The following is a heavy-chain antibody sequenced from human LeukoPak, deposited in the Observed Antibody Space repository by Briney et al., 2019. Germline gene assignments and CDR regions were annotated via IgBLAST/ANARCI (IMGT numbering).Heavy chain of an antibody. D-gene: IGHD3-16*02. Sequence: GGSLRLSCAASGFTFSSYAMSWVRQAPGKGLEWVSAISGSGGSTYYADSVKGRFTISRDNSKNTLYLQMNSLRAEDTAVYYCARGRKDYDYVWGSYRYQNYFDYWGQGTLVTVSS. CDR2: ISGSGGST. CDR1: GFTFSSYA. J-gene: IGHJ4*02. V-gene: IGHV3-23*01. CDR3: ARGRKDYDYVWGSYRYQNYFDY.